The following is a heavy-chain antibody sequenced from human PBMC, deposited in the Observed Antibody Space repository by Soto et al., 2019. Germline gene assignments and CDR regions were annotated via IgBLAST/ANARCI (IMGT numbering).Heavy chain of an antibody. CDR3: ARVIDSSSWYDYYYYGMDV. D-gene: IGHD6-13*01. CDR1: GYTFTSYD. Sequence: ASVKVSCKASGYTFTSYDINWVRQATGQGLEWMGWMNPNSGNTGYAQKFQGRVTMTRNTSISTAYMELSSLRSEDTAVYYCARVIDSSSWYDYYYYGMDVWGQGTTVTVSS. V-gene: IGHV1-8*01. J-gene: IGHJ6*02. CDR2: MNPNSGNT.